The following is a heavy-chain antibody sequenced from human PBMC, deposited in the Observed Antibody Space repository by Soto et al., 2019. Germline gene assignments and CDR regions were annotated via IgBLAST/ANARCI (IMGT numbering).Heavy chain of an antibody. J-gene: IGHJ4*02. CDR2: IKTKTDGETT. CDR1: SFAFTNAW. CDR3: STLERDNSYSKY. Sequence: GGSLRLSCATSSFAFTNAWMNWVRQAPGKGLEWVGRIKTKTDGETTDYAAPVKGRFTISRDDSISTLYLHMNSLGPEDTAVYYCSTLERDNSYSKYWCQGALVTVSS. D-gene: IGHD1-1*01. V-gene: IGHV3-15*07.